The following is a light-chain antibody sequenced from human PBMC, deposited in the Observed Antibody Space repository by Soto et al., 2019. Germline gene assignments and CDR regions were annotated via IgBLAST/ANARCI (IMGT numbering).Light chain of an antibody. CDR1: QCVSSSY. CDR2: GAS. V-gene: IGKV3-20*01. CDR3: QQYGSSPGT. Sequence: ESVLTQSPGTLSLSPGEIATLSCRASQCVSSSYLAWYQQKPGQAPRLLIYGASSRATGIPDRFSGSGSGTDFTLTISRLETVDFAVYYCQQYGSSPGTFGQGTKVEIK. J-gene: IGKJ1*01.